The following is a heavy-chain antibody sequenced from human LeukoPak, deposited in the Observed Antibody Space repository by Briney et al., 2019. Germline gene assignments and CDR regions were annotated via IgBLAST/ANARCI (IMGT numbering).Heavy chain of an antibody. CDR3: ARELCSTTTCYFDY. Sequence: SETLSLTCSVSGGSISSYYWGCIRQPPGKGLEWIGYIYYTGSTNYNPSLKSRVTISLDTSKNQFSLKLNSVTAADTAVYYCARELCSTTTCYFDYWGQGTLVTVSS. J-gene: IGHJ4*02. CDR1: GGSISSYY. D-gene: IGHD2-2*01. V-gene: IGHV4-59*01. CDR2: IYYTGST.